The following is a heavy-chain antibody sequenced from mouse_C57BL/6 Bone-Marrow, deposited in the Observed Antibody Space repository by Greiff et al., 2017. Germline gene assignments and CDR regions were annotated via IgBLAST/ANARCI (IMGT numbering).Heavy chain of an antibody. CDR2: MHPNGGSP. D-gene: IGHD2-4*01. J-gene: IGHJ4*01. CDR1: GYTFTNYW. Sequence: VQLQQPGAELVKPGASVKLSCKASGYTFTNYWMRWVKQRPGQGLEWIGMMHPNGGSPDYNEKFKSEGTLSVDKSSRTAYMELSSLTSEDSAVYYCARSYDYDDYTMDYWGQGTSVTVSS. CDR3: ARSYDYDDYTMDY. V-gene: IGHV1-64*01.